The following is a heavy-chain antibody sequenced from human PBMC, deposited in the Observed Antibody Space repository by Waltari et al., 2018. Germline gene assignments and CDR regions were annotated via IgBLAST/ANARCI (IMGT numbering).Heavy chain of an antibody. CDR2: NFYTGTT. CDR3: ARLSGWSRFFDY. D-gene: IGHD6-19*01. V-gene: IGHV4-59*01. Sequence: QVQLQESGPGLVKPSETLSLTCTVSGGPISSYYYSWIRQPQGKGLEWVGYNFYTGTTNYNPSLKSRVTISVDTSKNQFSLNLSSVTTADTAVYYCARLSGWSRFFDYWGQGTLVTVSS. J-gene: IGHJ4*02. CDR1: GGPISSYY.